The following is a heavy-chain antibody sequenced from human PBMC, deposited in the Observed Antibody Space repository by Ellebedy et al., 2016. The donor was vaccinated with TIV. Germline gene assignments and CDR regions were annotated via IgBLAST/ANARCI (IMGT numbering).Heavy chain of an antibody. Sequence: GGSLRLSCAASGFNFRSYWMTWVRQAPGKGLEWVAKIRQEGDEIYYVESVKGRFTIYRDNAKNSPFLQMNSLRVEDTAVYDCARRASYGDYAVQVNPWFDPWGQGTLVTVSS. CDR1: GFNFRSYW. CDR3: ARRASYGDYAVQVNPWFDP. J-gene: IGHJ5*02. CDR2: IRQEGDEI. V-gene: IGHV3-7*01. D-gene: IGHD4-17*01.